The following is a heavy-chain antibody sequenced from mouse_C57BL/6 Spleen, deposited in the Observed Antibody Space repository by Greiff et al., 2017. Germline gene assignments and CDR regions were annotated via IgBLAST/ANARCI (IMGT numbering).Heavy chain of an antibody. J-gene: IGHJ1*03. CDR1: GFTFSDYY. CDR3: ARHDPYDGYYGYFDV. D-gene: IGHD2-3*01. CDR2: ISNGGGST. V-gene: IGHV5-12*01. Sequence: VQLKESGGGLVQPGGSLKLSCAASGFTFSDYYMYWVRQTPEKRLEWVAYISNGGGSTYYPDTVKGRFTISRDNAKNTLYLQMSRLKSEDTAMYYCARHDPYDGYYGYFDVWGTGTTVTVSS.